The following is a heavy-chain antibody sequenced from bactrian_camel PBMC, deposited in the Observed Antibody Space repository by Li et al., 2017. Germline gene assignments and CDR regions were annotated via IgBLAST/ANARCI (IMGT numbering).Heavy chain of an antibody. CDR3: AASRGYIATSKRLVATAYNC. V-gene: IGHV3-2*01. D-gene: IGHD4*01. Sequence: QVQLVESGGTLVQPGGSLRLSCAASGFTFSSYYMSWVRQAPGKGLEWVSSIYSYGSNTYYADSVKGRFTISQDNAKATVYLQMNSLKVEDTAMYYCAASRGYIATSKRLVATAYNCWGQGTQVTVS. J-gene: IGHJ4*01. CDR2: IYSYGSNT. CDR1: GFTFSSYY.